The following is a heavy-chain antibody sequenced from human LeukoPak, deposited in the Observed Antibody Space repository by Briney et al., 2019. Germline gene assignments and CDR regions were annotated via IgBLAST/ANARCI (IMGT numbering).Heavy chain of an antibody. CDR3: ARAGTYYYGSGSLLYDY. V-gene: IGHV4-34*01. J-gene: IGHJ4*02. CDR1: GGSFSGYY. Sequence: SETLSLTCAVYGGSFSGYYWSWIRQPPGKGLEWIGEINHSGSTNYNPSLKSRVTISVDTSKNQFSLKLSSVTAADTAVYYCARAGTYYYGSGSLLYDYWGQGTLVTVSS. CDR2: INHSGST. D-gene: IGHD3-10*01.